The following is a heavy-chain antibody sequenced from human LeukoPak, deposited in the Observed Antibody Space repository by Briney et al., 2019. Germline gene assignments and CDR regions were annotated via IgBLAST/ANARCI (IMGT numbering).Heavy chain of an antibody. V-gene: IGHV3-21*01. J-gene: IGHJ4*02. CDR2: ISSSSTYM. Sequence: PGGSLRLSCAASGFTFSSYYMSWLRQAPGKGLEWVSSISSSSTYMFYADSVRGRFTISRDNAKSSLYLKMSSLRAEDTAVYYCARARGSGWHTFDYWGQGTLVTVSS. D-gene: IGHD6-19*01. CDR3: ARARGSGWHTFDY. CDR1: GFTFSSYY.